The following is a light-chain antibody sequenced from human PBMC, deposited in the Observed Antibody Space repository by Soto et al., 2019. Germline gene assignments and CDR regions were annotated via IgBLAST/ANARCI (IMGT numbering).Light chain of an antibody. CDR3: QQANSFPST. V-gene: IGKV1-12*02. J-gene: IGKJ2*01. CDR2: AAF. CDR1: QGIGSW. Sequence: DIPMPQSPSAVSASIGDIVTITCQASQGIGSWFACYQQKPRQDPMLLIYAAFSLQSEVQSRFRASGSGTDVTHTISSRQTDECSTYYCQQANSFPSTFGQGTKLEIQ.